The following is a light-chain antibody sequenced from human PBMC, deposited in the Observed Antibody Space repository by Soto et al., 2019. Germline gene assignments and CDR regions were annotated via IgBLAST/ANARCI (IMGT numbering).Light chain of an antibody. CDR1: SSDVGGYDY. J-gene: IGLJ2*01. CDR2: DVT. V-gene: IGLV2-11*01. CDR3: CSYAGRKTFRV. Sequence: QSALTQPRSVSGSPGQSVTISCTGTSSDVGGYDYVSWYQQHPGKAPELMIYDVTKRPSGVPDRFSGSKSGNTASLTISGLQAEDEADYYYCSYAGRKTFRVFGGGTKLTVL.